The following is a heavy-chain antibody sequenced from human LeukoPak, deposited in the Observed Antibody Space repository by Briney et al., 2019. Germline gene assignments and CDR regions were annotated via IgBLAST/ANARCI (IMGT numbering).Heavy chain of an antibody. J-gene: IGHJ6*03. CDR1: GYTFTGYY. CDR2: VYPNSGGT. CDR3: ARSEQFPYYMDV. Sequence: HRASVKVSCKASGYTFTGYYMHWVRQAPGQGLEWMGWVYPNSGGTNYAQKFQGRVTMTRDTSISTAYMELSRLRSDDTAVYYCARSEQFPYYMDVWGKGTTVTVSS. D-gene: IGHD6-19*01. V-gene: IGHV1-2*02.